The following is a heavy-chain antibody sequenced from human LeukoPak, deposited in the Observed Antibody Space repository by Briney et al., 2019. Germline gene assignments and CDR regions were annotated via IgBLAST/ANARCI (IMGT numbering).Heavy chain of an antibody. V-gene: IGHV3-23*01. D-gene: IGHD1-26*01. CDR3: ARQELDSLYFDY. Sequence: PGGSLRLSCAASGFTFSSYGMNWVRQAPGKGLEWVSTVSGSGGGTYYEDSVMGRFTISRDNSKNTLYLQMNSLRADDTAVYYCARQELDSLYFDYWGQGTLVTVSS. CDR1: GFTFSSYG. CDR2: VSGSGGGT. J-gene: IGHJ4*02.